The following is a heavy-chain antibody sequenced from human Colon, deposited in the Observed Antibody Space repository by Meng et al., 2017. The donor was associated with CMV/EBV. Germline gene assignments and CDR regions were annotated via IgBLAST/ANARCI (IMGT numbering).Heavy chain of an antibody. Sequence: GESLKISCAASGFIFSDYYMSWIRQAPGKGLEWVAYISENGRTTYYPDSVKGRFTVSRDNAQKSLYLQMNSLRTEDTALYYCARALSGDGMDVWGQGTTVTVSS. J-gene: IGHJ6*02. CDR1: GFIFSDYY. CDR3: ARALSGDGMDV. CDR2: ISENGRTT. V-gene: IGHV3-11*01. D-gene: IGHD3-10*01.